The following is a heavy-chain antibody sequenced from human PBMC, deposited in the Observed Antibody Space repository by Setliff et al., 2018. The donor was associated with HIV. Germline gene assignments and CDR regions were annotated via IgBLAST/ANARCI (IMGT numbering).Heavy chain of an antibody. Sequence: ASETLSLTCTVSGGSISSGSYYWSWIRQPAGKGLEWIGTIYHSGSTYYNPSLKSRVTISVDTSKNQFSLKVSSVTAADTAVYYCATDSSGYYSFDYWGQGTLVTVSS. D-gene: IGHD3-22*01. V-gene: IGHV4-39*02. CDR2: IYHSGST. J-gene: IGHJ4*02. CDR1: GGSISSGSYY. CDR3: ATDSSGYYSFDY.